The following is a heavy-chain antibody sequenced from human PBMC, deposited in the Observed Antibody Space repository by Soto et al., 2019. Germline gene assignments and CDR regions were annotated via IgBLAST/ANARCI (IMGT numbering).Heavy chain of an antibody. V-gene: IGHV4-30-4*01. CDR1: GGSISSGDYY. Sequence: QVQLQESGPGLVKPSQTLSLTCTVSGGSISSGDYYWSWIRQPPGKGLEWIGYIYYTGSTYYYNPSLKSRVTISVDTSKNQFSLKLNSVTAADTAVYYCARGTMRDYGGNFPFDYWGQGTLVTVSS. CDR2: IYYTGSTY. J-gene: IGHJ4*02. D-gene: IGHD4-17*01. CDR3: ARGTMRDYGGNFPFDY.